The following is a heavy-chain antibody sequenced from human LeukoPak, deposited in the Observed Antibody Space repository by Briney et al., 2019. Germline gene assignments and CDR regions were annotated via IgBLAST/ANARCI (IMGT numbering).Heavy chain of an antibody. J-gene: IGHJ6*02. D-gene: IGHD3-3*01. CDR2: ISAYNGNT. CDR3: AHTYDFWSGYSDYGMDV. CDR1: GYTFTSYG. Sequence: EASVNVSCTASGYTFTSYGISWVRQAPGQGLEWMGWISAYNGNTNYAQKLQGRVTMTTDTSTSTAYMELRSLRSDDTAVYYCAHTYDFWSGYSDYGMDVWGQGTTVTVSS. V-gene: IGHV1-18*01.